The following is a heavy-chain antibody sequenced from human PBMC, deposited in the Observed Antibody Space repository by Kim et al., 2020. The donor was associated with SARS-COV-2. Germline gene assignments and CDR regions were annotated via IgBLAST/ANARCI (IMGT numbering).Heavy chain of an antibody. CDR2: ISYSGNT. V-gene: IGHV4-31*03. CDR1: GGSISSKDYY. CDR3: ARSPAYHGFDP. D-gene: IGHD2-21*01. J-gene: IGHJ5*02. Sequence: SETLSLTCTVSGGSISSKDYYWSWIRQHPGKGPEWIGFISYSGNTNYNPSLKSRVTISVDTSKNQFSLKLSSVTAADTVVYFCARSPAYHGFDPWGQGILVSVSS.